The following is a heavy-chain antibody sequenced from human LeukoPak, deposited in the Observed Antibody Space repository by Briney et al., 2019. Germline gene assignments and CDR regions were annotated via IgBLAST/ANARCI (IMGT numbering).Heavy chain of an antibody. CDR2: MKQDASEK. Sequence: GGSLRLSCVGSGFTFSSYWMSWVRQAPGKGPEWVANMKQDASEKYYFGALNGRFTIFRDNAKNSLYLQMSTLTVEGTALYFCVRDRNPRHSYFDLWGQGTLVTVSS. CDR3: VRDRNPRHSYFDL. D-gene: IGHD1-1*01. CDR1: GFTFSSYW. V-gene: IGHV3-7*01. J-gene: IGHJ4*02.